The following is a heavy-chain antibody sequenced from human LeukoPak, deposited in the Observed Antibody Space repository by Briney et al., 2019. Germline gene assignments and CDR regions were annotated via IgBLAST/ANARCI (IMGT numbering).Heavy chain of an antibody. D-gene: IGHD7-27*01. Sequence: SETLSLTCTVSGYSISSGYYWGWIRQPPGKGLEWIGSIYHSGSTYYNPSLKSRVTISVDTSKNQFSLKLSSVTAADTAVYYCATLTGAYYYFDYWGQGTLVTVSS. V-gene: IGHV4-38-2*02. J-gene: IGHJ4*02. CDR1: GYSISSGYY. CDR3: ATLTGAYYYFDY. CDR2: IYHSGST.